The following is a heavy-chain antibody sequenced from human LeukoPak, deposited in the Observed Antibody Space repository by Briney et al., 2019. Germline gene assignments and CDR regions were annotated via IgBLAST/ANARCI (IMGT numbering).Heavy chain of an antibody. Sequence: GGSLRLSCAASGFTFSSYAMHWVRQALGKGLEWVAVISYDGSNKYYADSVKGRFTISRDNSKNTLYLQMNSLRTEDTAVYYCARDRDDYGDYWGQGTLVTVSS. V-gene: IGHV3-30-3*01. CDR1: GFTFSSYA. CDR2: ISYDGSNK. CDR3: ARDRDDYGDY. J-gene: IGHJ4*02. D-gene: IGHD5-24*01.